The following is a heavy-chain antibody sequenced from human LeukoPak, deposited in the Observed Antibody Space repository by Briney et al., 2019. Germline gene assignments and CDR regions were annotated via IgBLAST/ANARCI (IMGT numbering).Heavy chain of an antibody. CDR1: GGSFSGYY. CDR3: ARAVYYYDSSGLYYFDY. D-gene: IGHD3-22*01. J-gene: IGHJ4*02. V-gene: IGHV4-34*01. Sequence: SETLSLTCAVYGGSFSGYYWSWIRQPPGKGLEWIGEINHSGSSNYNPSLKSRVTISVDTSMNQFSLKLSSVTAADTAVYYCARAVYYYDSSGLYYFDYWGQGTLVTVSS. CDR2: INHSGSS.